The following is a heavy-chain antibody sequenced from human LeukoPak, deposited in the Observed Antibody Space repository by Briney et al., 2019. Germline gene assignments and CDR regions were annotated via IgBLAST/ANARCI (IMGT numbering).Heavy chain of an antibody. J-gene: IGHJ6*02. V-gene: IGHV3-23*01. D-gene: IGHD2-15*01. CDR3: AKGRTYCSGGGCYYGMDV. Sequence: QPGASLRLSCAASGFTFTNYAMTWVRQAPGKGLDWVSPISGSGRNTYHADSVKGRFSISRDNSKNTLYLQMHSLRAEDTAVYYCAKGRTYCSGGGCYYGMDVWGQGTTVTVSS. CDR1: GFTFTNYA. CDR2: ISGSGRNT.